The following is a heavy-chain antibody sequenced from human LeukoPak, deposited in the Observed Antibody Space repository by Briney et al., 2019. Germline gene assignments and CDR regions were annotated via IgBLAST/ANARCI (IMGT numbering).Heavy chain of an antibody. Sequence: SGPTLVQPTQTLTLTCTFSGFSLSTSGMCVSWIRQPPGKALEWLARIDWDDDKYYSTSLKTRLTISKDTSKNQVVLTMTNMDPVDTATYYCARKATGGGDCLDAFDIWGQGTMVTVSS. D-gene: IGHD2-21*02. CDR3: ARKATGGGDCLDAFDI. V-gene: IGHV2-70*11. J-gene: IGHJ3*02. CDR2: IDWDDDK. CDR1: GFSLSTSGMC.